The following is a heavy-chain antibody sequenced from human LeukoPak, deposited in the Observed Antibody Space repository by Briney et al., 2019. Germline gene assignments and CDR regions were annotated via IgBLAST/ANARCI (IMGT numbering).Heavy chain of an antibody. CDR2: INTNTGNP. V-gene: IGHV7-4-1*02. Sequence: ASVKVSCKTSGYTFDNYAINWVRQAPGQGLEWMGWINTNTGNPTNAQGFTGRFVFPLDTSVRTAYLRISSLKTEDTAVYYCARSNNDGDYLGVGFDYWGQGTLVTVSS. CDR3: ARSNNDGDYLGVGFDY. D-gene: IGHD4-17*01. CDR1: GYTFDNYA. J-gene: IGHJ4*02.